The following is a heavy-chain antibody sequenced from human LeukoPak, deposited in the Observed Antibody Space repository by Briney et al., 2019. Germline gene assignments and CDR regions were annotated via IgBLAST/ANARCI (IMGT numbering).Heavy chain of an antibody. CDR2: IKSKTDGGTT. D-gene: IGHD3-9*01. V-gene: IGHV3-15*01. J-gene: IGHJ4*02. CDR1: GFTFSNAW. CDR3: ATITYYDILTGYCTDY. Sequence: GGSLRLSCAASGFTFSNAWMTWVRQAPGKGLEWVGRIKSKTDGGTTDYAAPVKGRFTISRDDSKNTLYLQMNSLKTEDTALYYCATITYYDILTGYCTDYWGQGTLVTVSS.